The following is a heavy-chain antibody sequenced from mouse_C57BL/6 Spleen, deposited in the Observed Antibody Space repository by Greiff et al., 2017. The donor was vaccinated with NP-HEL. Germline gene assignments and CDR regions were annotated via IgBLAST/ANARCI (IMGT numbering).Heavy chain of an antibody. CDR3: TREKVVATRYFDV. Sequence: VQLQQSGAELVRPGASVTLSCKASGYTFTDYEMHWVKQTPVHGLEWIGAIDPETGGTAYNQKFKGKAILTADKSSSTAYMELRSLTSEDSAVYYSTREKVVATRYFDVWGTGTTVTVSS. CDR2: IDPETGGT. V-gene: IGHV1-15*01. D-gene: IGHD1-1*01. CDR1: GYTFTDYE. J-gene: IGHJ1*03.